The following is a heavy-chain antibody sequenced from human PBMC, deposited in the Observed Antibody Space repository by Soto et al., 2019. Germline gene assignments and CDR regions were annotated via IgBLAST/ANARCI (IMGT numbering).Heavy chain of an antibody. J-gene: IGHJ5*02. V-gene: IGHV3-30-3*01. CDR2: ISYDGSNK. Sequence: VVSLRLSSAASGFTFSIFAMHWVRQAPGKGLEWVAVISYDGSNKYYADSVKGRFTISRDNSKNTLYLQMNSLRAEDTAVYYCARDNPDIVLMVYAQGWFDPWGQGT. CDR3: ARDNPDIVLMVYAQGWFDP. CDR1: GFTFSIFA. D-gene: IGHD2-8*01.